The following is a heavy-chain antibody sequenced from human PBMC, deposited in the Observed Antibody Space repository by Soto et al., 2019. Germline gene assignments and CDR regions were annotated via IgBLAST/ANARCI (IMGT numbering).Heavy chain of an antibody. CDR3: ARSIAARGGVDY. V-gene: IGHV3-33*01. CDR2: IWYDGSNK. CDR1: GFTFSSYG. J-gene: IGHJ4*02. Sequence: GGSLRLSCAASGFTFSSYGMHWVRQAPGKGLEWVAVIWYDGSNKYYADSVKGRFTISRDNSKNTLYLQMNSLRAEDTAVYYCARSIAARGGVDYWGQGTLVTVSS. D-gene: IGHD6-6*01.